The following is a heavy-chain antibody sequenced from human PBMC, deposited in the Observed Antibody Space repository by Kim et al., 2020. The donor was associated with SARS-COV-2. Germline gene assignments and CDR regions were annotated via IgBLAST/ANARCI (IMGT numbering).Heavy chain of an antibody. J-gene: IGHJ4*02. CDR3: ARADSSSWSYYFDY. CDR1: GGSISSSSYY. Sequence: TLSLTCTVSGGSISSSSYYWGWIRQPPGKGLEWIGSIYYSGSTYYNPSLKSRVTISVDTSKNQFSLKLSSVTAADTAVYYCARADSSSWSYYFDYWGQ. CDR2: IYYSGST. D-gene: IGHD6-13*01. V-gene: IGHV4-39*01.